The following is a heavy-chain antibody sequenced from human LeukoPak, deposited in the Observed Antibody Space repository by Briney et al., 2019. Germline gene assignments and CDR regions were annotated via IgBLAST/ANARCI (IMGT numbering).Heavy chain of an antibody. V-gene: IGHV4-59*01. J-gene: IGHJ4*02. CDR3: AAGDYYDSSGYSY. Sequence: PSETLSLTCTVSGGSISSYYWSWIRQPPGKGLEWIGYIYYSGSTNYNPSLKSRVTISVDTSKNQFSLKLSSVTAADTAVYYCAAGDYYDSSGYSYWGQGTLVTVSS. D-gene: IGHD3-22*01. CDR1: GGSISSYY. CDR2: IYYSGST.